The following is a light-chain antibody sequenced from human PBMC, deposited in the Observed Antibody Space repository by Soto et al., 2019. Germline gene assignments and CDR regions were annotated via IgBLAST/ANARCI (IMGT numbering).Light chain of an antibody. Sequence: DIQMTQSPSSLSASVGDRVTITCRASQSISSYLNWYQQKPGKAPNLLIYAASSLQSGVPSRFSGSESGTDFTLTISSLQPEDFATDYCQQSYSPPPTFGQGTKVEIK. J-gene: IGKJ1*01. CDR2: AAS. V-gene: IGKV1-39*01. CDR1: QSISSY. CDR3: QQSYSPPPT.